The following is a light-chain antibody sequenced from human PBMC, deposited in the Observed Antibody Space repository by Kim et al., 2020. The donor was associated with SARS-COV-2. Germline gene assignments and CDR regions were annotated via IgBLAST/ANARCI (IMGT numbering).Light chain of an antibody. Sequence: ELTQPPSASGTPGQRVTVSCSGSRSNIGSYTVNWYQQLPKTAPKLLIYTNNQRPSGVPDRFSGSKSGTSASLAISGLQSEDEADYYCAAWDDSLNGPVFGGGTQLTVL. J-gene: IGLJ2*01. V-gene: IGLV1-44*01. CDR2: TNN. CDR3: AAWDDSLNGPV. CDR1: RSNIGSYT.